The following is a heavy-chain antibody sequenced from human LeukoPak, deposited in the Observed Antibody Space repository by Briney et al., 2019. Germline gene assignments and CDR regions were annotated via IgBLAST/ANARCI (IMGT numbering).Heavy chain of an antibody. CDR2: VYYSGST. Sequence: PSETLSLTCTVSGGSISHSNYYWAWIRQPPGKGLQWIASVYYSGSTNYSPSLKSRVTMSVDTSKNQFSLKLSSVTAADTAVYYCAREGRFQYQLPTFDPWGQGTLVTVSS. CDR3: AREGRFQYQLPTFDP. D-gene: IGHD2-2*01. V-gene: IGHV4-39*07. CDR1: GGSISHSNYY. J-gene: IGHJ5*02.